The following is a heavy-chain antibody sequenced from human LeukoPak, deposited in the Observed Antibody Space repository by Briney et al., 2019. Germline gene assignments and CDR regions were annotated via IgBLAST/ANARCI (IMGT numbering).Heavy chain of an antibody. CDR2: ISWDGGST. CDR3: AKDITSSYSSGWEERYFDY. J-gene: IGHJ4*02. Sequence: GGSLRLSCAASGFTFDDYTMHWVRQAPGKGLEWVSLISWDGGSTYYADSVKGRFTISRDNSKNSLYLQMNSLRTEDTALYYCAKDITSSYSSGWEERYFDYWGGGTRVTVSS. CDR1: GFTFDDYT. D-gene: IGHD6-19*01. V-gene: IGHV3-43*01.